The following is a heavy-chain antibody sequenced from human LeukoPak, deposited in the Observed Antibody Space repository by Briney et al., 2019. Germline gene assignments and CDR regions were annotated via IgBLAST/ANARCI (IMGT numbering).Heavy chain of an antibody. CDR1: GFTFSSYA. CDR2: ISGSRDTT. V-gene: IGHV3-23*01. J-gene: IGHJ4*02. Sequence: GGSLRLSCAASGFTFSSYAMNWVRQAPGKGLEWVSFISGSRDTTYYADSVKGRFTISRDSSKNTLYLQMNSLRTEDTAVYYCAKGGSYAPLDYWGQGTLVTVSS. CDR3: AKGGSYAPLDY. D-gene: IGHD1-26*01.